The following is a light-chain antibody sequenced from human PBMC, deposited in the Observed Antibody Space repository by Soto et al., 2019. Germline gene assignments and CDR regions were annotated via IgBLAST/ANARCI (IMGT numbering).Light chain of an antibody. V-gene: IGKV1-17*01. Sequence: IQMTQSPSSLSASVGDRVTITCRASQGIRNDLGWYQQKPGKAPKVLIYDASSLESGVPSRFSGSGSGTEFTLTISSLQPDDFATYYCQQYNSYWTFGQGTKVDIK. CDR2: DAS. CDR3: QQYNSYWT. CDR1: QGIRND. J-gene: IGKJ1*01.